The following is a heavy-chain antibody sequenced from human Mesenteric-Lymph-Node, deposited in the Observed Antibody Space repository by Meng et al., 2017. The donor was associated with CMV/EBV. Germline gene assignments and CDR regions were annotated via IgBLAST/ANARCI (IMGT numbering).Heavy chain of an antibody. J-gene: IGHJ6*02. CDR3: ALLGYCSSTSCYGNYYGMDV. CDR1: GFTFSSYW. Sequence: GESLKISCAASGFTFSSYWMHWVRQAPGKGLVWVSRINSDGSSTSYADSVKGRFTISRDNAKNSLSLQMNSLRAEDTAVYYCALLGYCSSTSCYGNYYGMDVWGQGTTVTVSS. D-gene: IGHD2-2*01. CDR2: INSDGSST. V-gene: IGHV3-74*01.